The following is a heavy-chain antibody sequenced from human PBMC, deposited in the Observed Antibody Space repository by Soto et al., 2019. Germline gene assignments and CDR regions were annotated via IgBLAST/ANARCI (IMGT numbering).Heavy chain of an antibody. V-gene: IGHV4-31*03. CDR2: IYYSGST. Sequence: QVQLQESGPGLVKPSQTLSLTCTVSGGSISSGGYYWRWIRQHPGKGLEWIGYIYYSGSTYYNPILKSRVTLSVDTSKNLSSLELSSVTAADTAVYYCARDQYDSRGSVVGYYYGMDVWGQVTTVTVSS. J-gene: IGHJ6*02. CDR3: ARDQYDSRGSVVGYYYGMDV. CDR1: GGSISSGGYY. D-gene: IGHD3-22*01.